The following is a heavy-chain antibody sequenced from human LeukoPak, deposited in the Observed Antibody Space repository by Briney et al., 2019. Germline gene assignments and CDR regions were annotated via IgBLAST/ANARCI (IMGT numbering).Heavy chain of an antibody. V-gene: IGHV3-74*01. J-gene: IGHJ4*02. Sequence: GGSLRLSCGASGFTFGTYWMHWVRQAPGKGLVWVSGINSDGGTTTYADSVEGRFTISRDNAKNSLYLQMNSLRAEDTAVYYCARVEASGYDYGAFDYWGQGTLVTVSS. CDR3: ARVEASGYDYGAFDY. CDR1: GFTFGTYW. CDR2: INSDGGTT. D-gene: IGHD5-12*01.